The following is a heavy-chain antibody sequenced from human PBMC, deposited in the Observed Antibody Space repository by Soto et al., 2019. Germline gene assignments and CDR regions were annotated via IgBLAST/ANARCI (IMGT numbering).Heavy chain of an antibody. CDR1: GYTFGKYG. CDR2: ISAYNGNT. V-gene: IGHV1-18*01. D-gene: IGHD2-15*01. J-gene: IGHJ3*02. Sequence: ASVKVSCKASGYTFGKYGISWVRQAPGQGLEWMGCISAYNGNTNNAQMFQGRVTMTKDTSTNTAYMELRSLRSEDTAVYYCVTAPKIVVVAATGAFDIWGQGTMVTVSS. CDR3: VTAPKIVVVAATGAFDI.